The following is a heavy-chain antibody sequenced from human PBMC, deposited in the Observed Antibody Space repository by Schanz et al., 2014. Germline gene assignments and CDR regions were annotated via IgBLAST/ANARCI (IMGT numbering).Heavy chain of an antibody. CDR1: GFTFSSNS. V-gene: IGHV3-48*01. CDR3: VSQTGSPNY. D-gene: IGHD6-13*01. CDR2: IGSSSSRI. J-gene: IGHJ4*02. Sequence: EVQLLESGGGLVQPGGSLRLSCAASGFTFSSNSMNWVRQAPGKGLEWISYIGSSSSRIDHADSVKGRFTISRDNAKNSLYLQMNSLRVEDTAVYFCVSQTGSPNYWGQGTLVTVSS.